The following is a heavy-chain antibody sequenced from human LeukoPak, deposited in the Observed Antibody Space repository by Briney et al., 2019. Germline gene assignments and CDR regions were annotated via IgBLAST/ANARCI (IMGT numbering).Heavy chain of an antibody. D-gene: IGHD2-15*01. Sequence: GGSLRLSCAASRFTFSSYGMHWVRQAPGKGLEWVAVISYDGNNRYYADSVKGRFTISRYNSKNTLYLQMNSLRAEDTAVYYCARISGFTLDYWGQGTLVTVSS. CDR2: ISYDGNNR. J-gene: IGHJ4*02. CDR3: ARISGFTLDY. CDR1: RFTFSSYG. V-gene: IGHV3-30*03.